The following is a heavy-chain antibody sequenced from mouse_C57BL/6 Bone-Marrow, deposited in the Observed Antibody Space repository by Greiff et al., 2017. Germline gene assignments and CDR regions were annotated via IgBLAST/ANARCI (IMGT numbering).Heavy chain of an antibody. D-gene: IGHD2-4*01. V-gene: IGHV1-9*01. CDR3: ANTMITRAYAMDY. CDR1: GYTFSTYW. CDR2: IFTGSGGT. Sequence: VQLQQSGAELMKPGASVKISCKATGYTFSTYWIEWVRQRPGHGLEWIGEIFTGSGGTNYIEKFKGKATFTADTSSNTAYMQLSNLTSEDSAVYYGANTMITRAYAMDYWGQGTSVTVSS. J-gene: IGHJ4*01.